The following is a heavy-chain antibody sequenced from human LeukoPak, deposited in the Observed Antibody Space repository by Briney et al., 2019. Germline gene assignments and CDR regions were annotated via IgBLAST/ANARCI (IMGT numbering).Heavy chain of an antibody. V-gene: IGHV3-53*01. CDR3: AREFYYDSSGYYYVETFDI. CDR2: IYSGGST. CDR1: GFTVSSNY. D-gene: IGHD3-22*01. J-gene: IGHJ3*02. Sequence: GGSLRLSCAASGFTVSSNYMSWVRQAPGRGLDWVSFIYSGGSTYYADSVKGRFTISRDNSKNTLYLQMNSLSAEDTAVYYCAREFYYDSSGYYYVETFDIWGQGTMVTVSS.